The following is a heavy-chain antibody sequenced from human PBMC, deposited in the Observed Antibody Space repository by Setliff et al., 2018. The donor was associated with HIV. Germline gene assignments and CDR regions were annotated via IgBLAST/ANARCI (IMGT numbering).Heavy chain of an antibody. V-gene: IGHV1-69*10. Sequence: ASVKVSCKASGGTFSNYAFSWVRQAPGQGLEWMGGLIPIVDITKSTQKFRDRVTFTADESTKTAQMGLSGLTFEDTAVYYCAKGPNFEDAFDIWGQGTVVTVSS. CDR3: AKGPNFEDAFDI. CDR1: GGTFSNYA. CDR2: LIPIVDIT. J-gene: IGHJ3*02. D-gene: IGHD2-8*01.